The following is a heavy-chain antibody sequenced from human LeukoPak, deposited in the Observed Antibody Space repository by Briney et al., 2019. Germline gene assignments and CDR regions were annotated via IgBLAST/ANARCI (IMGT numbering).Heavy chain of an antibody. V-gene: IGHV4-30-4*01. D-gene: IGHD3-22*01. J-gene: IGHJ2*01. CDR1: GDSIGSGDYF. Sequence: SQTLSLTCTVSGDSIGSGDYFWTWIRQPPGKGLEWIGYIFYSGDTFYNPSLRSRVTISMDTSKNQFSLKLRSVTAPDTAMYFCARDRAFYYHNSGLAHRYFDLWGRGSPVTVSS. CDR3: ARDRAFYYHNSGLAHRYFDL. CDR2: IFYSGDT.